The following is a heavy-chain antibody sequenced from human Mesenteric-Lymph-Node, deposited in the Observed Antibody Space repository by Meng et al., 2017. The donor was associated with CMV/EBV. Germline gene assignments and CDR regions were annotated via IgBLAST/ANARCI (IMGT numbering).Heavy chain of an antibody. CDR1: GYTFTNYH. D-gene: IGHD2-2*02. V-gene: IGHV1-8*03. J-gene: IGHJ5*02. CDR2: MNPNSGNT. CDR3: ARVGCSSTSCYTWFDP. Sequence: ASVKVSCKASGYTFTNYHVNWVRQATGQGLEWMGWMNPNSGNTGYAQKFQGRVTITRNTSISTAYMELSSLRSEDTAVYYCARVGCSSTSCYTWFDPWGQGTLVTVSS.